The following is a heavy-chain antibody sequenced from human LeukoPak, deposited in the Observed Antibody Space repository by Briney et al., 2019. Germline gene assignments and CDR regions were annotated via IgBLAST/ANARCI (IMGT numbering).Heavy chain of an antibody. D-gene: IGHD3-22*01. CDR1: GGSFSGYY. Sequence: PSETLSLTCAVYGGSFSGYYWSWIRQPPGKGLEWIGYIYYSGSTNYNPSLKSRVTISVDTSKNQFSLKLSSVTAADTAVYYCARGRLIPPSVHYDSSGYFDYWGQGTLVTVSS. V-gene: IGHV4-59*01. J-gene: IGHJ4*02. CDR3: ARGRLIPPSVHYDSSGYFDY. CDR2: IYYSGST.